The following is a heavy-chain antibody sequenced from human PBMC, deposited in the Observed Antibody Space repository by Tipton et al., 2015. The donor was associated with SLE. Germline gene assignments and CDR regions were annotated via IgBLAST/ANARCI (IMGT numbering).Heavy chain of an antibody. CDR1: GGSITNSNYF. Sequence: TLSLTCSVSGGSITNSNYFWSWLRQPAGKGLEWIGHIYATGNTNYSPSLRSRITMSVDTSKNQFSLKVNSVTAADTAVYYCARYCSSTSCFSEYYFDYWGQGILVTVSS. CDR2: IYATGNT. CDR3: ARYCSSTSCFSEYYFDY. V-gene: IGHV4-61*09. J-gene: IGHJ4*02. D-gene: IGHD2-2*01.